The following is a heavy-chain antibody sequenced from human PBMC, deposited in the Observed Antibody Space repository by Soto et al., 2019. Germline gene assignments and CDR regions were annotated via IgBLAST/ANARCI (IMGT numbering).Heavy chain of an antibody. Sequence: EVQLVESGGCLVQPGGSLRLSCAASGFTFSSYWMHWVRQAPGKGLVWVSRTTEDGRIINYADSVKGRFTISRDNAKDILYLKMNSLRVEVTDGYHCIIDIGGGGADWGQGALVTVSS. J-gene: IGHJ4*02. CDR1: GFTFSSYW. V-gene: IGHV3-74*01. CDR2: TTEDGRII. D-gene: IGHD3-10*01. CDR3: IIDIGGGGAD.